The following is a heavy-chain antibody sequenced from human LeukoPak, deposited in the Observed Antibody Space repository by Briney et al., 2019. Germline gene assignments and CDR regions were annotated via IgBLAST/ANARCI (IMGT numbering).Heavy chain of an antibody. CDR1: GGSISGSSSY. V-gene: IGHV4-39*01. J-gene: IGHJ4*02. Sequence: SETLSLTCTVSGGSISGSSSYWAWIRQPPGKGLEWIGSIFYNGRTYYFPSLKSRVTISVDTSKNQFSLKLSSVTAADTAVYYCVRQYGSGGDFDYWGQGTLVTVSS. D-gene: IGHD3-10*01. CDR3: VRQYGSGGDFDY. CDR2: IFYNGRT.